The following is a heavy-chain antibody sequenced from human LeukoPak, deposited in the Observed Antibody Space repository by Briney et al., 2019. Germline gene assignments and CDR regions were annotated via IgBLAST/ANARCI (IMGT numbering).Heavy chain of an antibody. CDR3: AKDKLGRYFDY. CDR1: GFTFSSYA. J-gene: IGHJ4*02. Sequence: GGSLRLSCAASGFTFSSYAMSWVRQASGKGLEWVSATSGSGGSTYYADSVKGRFTISRDNSKNTLYLQMNSLRAEDTAVYYCAKDKLGRYFDYWGQGTLVTVSS. D-gene: IGHD1-26*01. CDR2: TSGSGGST. V-gene: IGHV3-23*01.